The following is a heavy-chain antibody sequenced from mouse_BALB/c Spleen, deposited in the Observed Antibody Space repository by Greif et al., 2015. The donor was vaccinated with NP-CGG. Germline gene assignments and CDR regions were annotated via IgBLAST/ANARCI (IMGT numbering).Heavy chain of an antibody. CDR2: ISDGGSYT. V-gene: IGHV5-4*02. CDR3: ASGSSFDY. CDR1: GFTFSDYY. J-gene: IGHJ2*01. D-gene: IGHD1-1*01. Sequence: EVKLMESGGGLVKPGGSLKLSCAASGFTFSDYYMYWVRPTPEKRLEWVATISDGGSYTYYPDSVKGRFTISRDNAKNNLYLQMSSLKSEDTAMYYCASGSSFDYWGQGTTLTVSS.